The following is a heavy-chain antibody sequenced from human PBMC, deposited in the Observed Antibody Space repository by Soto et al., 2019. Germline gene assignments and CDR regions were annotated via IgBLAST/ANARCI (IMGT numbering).Heavy chain of an antibody. CDR1: GDSVSSNIAA. CDR2: TYYRSKWYN. CDR3: ARDRWNDPLFDY. Sequence: SQPLSLNGAISGDSVSSNIAACNCIRQSPSRGLEWLGRTYYRSKWYNDYAVSVKSRITINPDTSKNQFSLQLNSVTPEDTAVYYCARDRWNDPLFDYWGQGTLVTVSS. V-gene: IGHV6-1*01. J-gene: IGHJ4*02. D-gene: IGHD1-1*01.